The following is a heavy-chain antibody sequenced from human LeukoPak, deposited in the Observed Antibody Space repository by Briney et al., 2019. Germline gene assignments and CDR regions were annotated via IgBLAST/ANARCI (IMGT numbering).Heavy chain of an antibody. CDR2: IYYSGST. V-gene: IGHV4-59*12. CDR1: GGSISSYY. J-gene: IGHJ4*02. Sequence: SETLSLTCTVSGGSISSYYWSWIRQPPGKGLEWIGYIYYSGSTNYNPSLKSRVTISVDTSKNQFSLKLSSVTAADTAVYYCARGSSRLVLRYFDWLLGPINYWGQGTLVTVSS. D-gene: IGHD3-9*01. CDR3: ARGSSRLVLRYFDWLLGPINY.